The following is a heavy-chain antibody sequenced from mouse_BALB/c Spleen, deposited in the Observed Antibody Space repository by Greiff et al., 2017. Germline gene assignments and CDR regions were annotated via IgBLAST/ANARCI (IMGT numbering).Heavy chain of an antibody. CDR1: GFAFSSYD. J-gene: IGHJ2*01. Sequence: EVQGVESGGGLVKPGGSLKLSCAASGFAFSSYDMSWVRQTPEKRLEWVAYISSGGGSTYYPDTVKGRFTISRDNAKNTLYLQMSSLKSEDTAMYYCARHYYGYLDYWGQGTTLTVSA. D-gene: IGHD1-1*01. CDR3: ARHYYGYLDY. V-gene: IGHV5-12-1*01. CDR2: ISSGGGST.